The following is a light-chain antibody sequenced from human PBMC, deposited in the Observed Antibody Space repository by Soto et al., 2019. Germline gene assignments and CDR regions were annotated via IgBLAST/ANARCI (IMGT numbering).Light chain of an antibody. V-gene: IGKV3-20*01. J-gene: IGKJ1*01. CDR2: GAS. CDR1: QRISGY. Sequence: EIVLTQSPATLSLSPGERATLSCRASQRISGYLAWYQQRPGQAPRLLIYGASGRATGTPGRFSGSGSGTDFTLTITRLEPEDFAVYYCQQYGSSPQTCGQGTKVDIK. CDR3: QQYGSSPQT.